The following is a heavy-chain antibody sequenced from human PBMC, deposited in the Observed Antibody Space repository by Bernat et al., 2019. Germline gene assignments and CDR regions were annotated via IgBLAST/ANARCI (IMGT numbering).Heavy chain of an antibody. D-gene: IGHD2-15*01. V-gene: IGHV3-74*03. Sequence: EVQLVESGGGLVQPGGSLRLSCAASGFTLSSYCMHWVRQAPGKGLVWFSRINSDGSNTKYADPVKGRLTVSRDNAKNTLYLQMNSRRAEDMAVYYCAMSYCSGNSCPNGFDPWGQGTLVTVSS. CDR2: INSDGSNT. CDR1: GFTLSSYC. CDR3: AMSYCSGNSCPNGFDP. J-gene: IGHJ5*02.